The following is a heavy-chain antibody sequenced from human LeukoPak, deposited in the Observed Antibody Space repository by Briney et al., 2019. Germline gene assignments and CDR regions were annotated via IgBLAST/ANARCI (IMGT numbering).Heavy chain of an antibody. CDR2: INDGGTRT. Sequence: GGSLRLSCAASGFNFSTYGMSWVRQAPGKGPEGVSAINDGGTRTYYTDSVKGRFTISRDNSKSTLYLQFPSLRAEDTAIYFCATGGRDSSGYYYSRAGYFDFWGQGTLVTVSS. CDR3: ATGGRDSSGYYYSRAGYFDF. J-gene: IGHJ4*02. D-gene: IGHD3-22*01. V-gene: IGHV3-23*01. CDR1: GFNFSTYG.